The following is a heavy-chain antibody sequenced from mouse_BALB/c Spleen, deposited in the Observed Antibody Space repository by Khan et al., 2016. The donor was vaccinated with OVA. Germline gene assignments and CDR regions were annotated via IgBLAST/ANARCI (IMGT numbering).Heavy chain of an antibody. D-gene: IGHD2-2*01. J-gene: IGHJ3*01. CDR1: GYTFTDYW. CDR3: ARGGYGSFAY. CDR2: INPSTGYT. V-gene: IGHV1-7*01. Sequence: QVQLKESGAELAKPGASVKMSCKASGYTFTDYWIHWVKKRPGQGLEWIGYINPSTGYTEYNHKFKDKATLTADKPSSTAYMQLSSLTSEDSAVYYCARGGYGSFAYWGQGTLVTVSA.